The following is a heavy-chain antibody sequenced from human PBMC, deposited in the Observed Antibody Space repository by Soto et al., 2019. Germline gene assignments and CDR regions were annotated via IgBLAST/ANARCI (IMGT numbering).Heavy chain of an antibody. CDR3: ARGPLYGDQGWYFDL. CDR1: GYTFSNYV. Sequence: QVQLVQSGAEVRKPGAAVKVSCKASGYTFSNYVLTWVRQAPGQGLEWMGWISVDNGKTYYAQKFKGRVTMTRATSTSTGHMELTSLRSGDTAVYYCARGPLYGDQGWYFDLWGRGTVVTVSS. CDR2: ISVDNGKT. D-gene: IGHD4-17*01. V-gene: IGHV1-18*01. J-gene: IGHJ2*01.